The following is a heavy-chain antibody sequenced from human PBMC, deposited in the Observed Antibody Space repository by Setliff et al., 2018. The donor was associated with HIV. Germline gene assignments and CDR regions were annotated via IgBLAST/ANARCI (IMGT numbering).Heavy chain of an antibody. CDR2: INSDGSTT. CDR3: AREDVTTSGLDI. D-gene: IGHD4-17*01. J-gene: IGHJ3*02. V-gene: IGHV3-74*01. CDR1: GLTFSRHR. Sequence: GGSLRLSCAASGLTFSRHRMHWVRQAPGKGLVWVSNINSDGSTTAYADPVKGRVTVSRDNAKSTVYLQMNSLRVEDTAVYYCAREDVTTSGLDIGGQGTMVTVSS.